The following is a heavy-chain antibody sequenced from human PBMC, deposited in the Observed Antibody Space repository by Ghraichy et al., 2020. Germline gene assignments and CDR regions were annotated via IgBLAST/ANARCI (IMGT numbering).Heavy chain of an antibody. D-gene: IGHD3-22*01. Sequence: ASVKVSCKASGYTFTGYYIHWVRQAPGQGLEWMGWINPNSGGTNYAQKIQGRVTMTRDTSISTAYMDLSRLRSDDTALYYCARRHYDSSGYYHFDSWGQGTLVTVSS. CDR1: GYTFTGYY. CDR2: INPNSGGT. J-gene: IGHJ4*02. V-gene: IGHV1-2*02. CDR3: ARRHYDSSGYYHFDS.